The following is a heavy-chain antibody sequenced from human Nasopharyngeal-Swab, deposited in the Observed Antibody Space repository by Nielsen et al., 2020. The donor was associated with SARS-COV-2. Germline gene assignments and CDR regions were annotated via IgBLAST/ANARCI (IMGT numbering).Heavy chain of an antibody. D-gene: IGHD3-10*01. V-gene: IGHV3-30-3*02. CDR2: ISYDGSNK. Sequence: WIRQPPGKGLEWVAVISYDGSNKYYADSVKGRFTVSRDNSRNTLFLQMNGLRAEDTAIYYCAKAIGLWFGTLDYWGQGTRTLVTVSS. J-gene: IGHJ4*02. CDR3: AKAIGLWFGTLDY.